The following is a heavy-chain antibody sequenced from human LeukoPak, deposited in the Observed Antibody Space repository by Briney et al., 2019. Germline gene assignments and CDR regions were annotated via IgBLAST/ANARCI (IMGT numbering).Heavy chain of an antibody. J-gene: IGHJ4*02. CDR2: IYPGDSDT. CDR3: ARTAYFYGSGSYYLGHFDY. CDR1: GYSFTSYW. D-gene: IGHD3-10*01. V-gene: IGHV5-51*01. Sequence: GESLKISCKGSGYSFTSYWIGWVRQMPGKGLEWMGIIYPGDSDTRYSPSFQGHVTISADKSISTAYLQWSSLKASDTAMYYCARTAYFYGSGSYYLGHFDYWGQGTLVTVSS.